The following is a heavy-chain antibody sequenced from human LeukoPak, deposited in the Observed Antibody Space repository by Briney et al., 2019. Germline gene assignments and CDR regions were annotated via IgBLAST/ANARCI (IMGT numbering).Heavy chain of an antibody. CDR1: GYTFTSYY. CDR3: ARDIVGAMVRFDY. J-gene: IGHJ4*02. CDR2: INPSGGST. Sequence: ASVKVSCKASGYTFTSYYMHWVRQAPGQGLEWVGIINPSGGSTSYAQKFQGRVTITRDTSTSTVYMELSSLTSQDTAVYYCARDIVGAMVRFDYWGQGTLVTVSS. D-gene: IGHD1-26*01. V-gene: IGHV1-46*01.